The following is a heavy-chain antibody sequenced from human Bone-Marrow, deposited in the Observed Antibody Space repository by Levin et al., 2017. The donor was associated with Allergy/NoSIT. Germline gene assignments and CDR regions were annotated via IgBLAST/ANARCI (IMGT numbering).Heavy chain of an antibody. V-gene: IGHV3-48*01. CDR3: VRGVWLGENDYFQT. CDR1: GFTFRTHS. Sequence: GGSLRLSCVVSGFTFRTHSMNWVRQAPGKGLEWISYISSDSNTIYYSDSVKGRFTISRDNVKNSLFLRMRSLSVEDTAVYYCVRGVWLGENDYFQTWGQGTLVAVSS. D-gene: IGHD3-10*01. J-gene: IGHJ1*01. CDR2: ISSDSNTI.